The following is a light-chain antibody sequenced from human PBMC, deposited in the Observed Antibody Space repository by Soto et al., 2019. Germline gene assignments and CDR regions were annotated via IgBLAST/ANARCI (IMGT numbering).Light chain of an antibody. CDR2: GNS. CDR1: SSNIGAGYD. CDR3: QSYDSSLSGYV. J-gene: IGLJ1*01. V-gene: IGLV1-40*01. Sequence: QSALTQPPSVSGAPGQRVTISCTGSSSNIGAGYDVHWYQQLPGTAPKLLIYGNSNRPSGVPDRFSGSKSGTSASLAITGLQAEDEADYYCQSYDSSLSGYVFGIGTKVTVL.